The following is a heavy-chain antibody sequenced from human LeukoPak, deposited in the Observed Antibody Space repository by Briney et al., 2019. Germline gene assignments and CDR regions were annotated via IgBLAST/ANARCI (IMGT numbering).Heavy chain of an antibody. J-gene: IGHJ5*02. D-gene: IGHD3-22*01. CDR2: INHSGST. Sequence: SETLSLTCAVYGGFFSGYYWSWIRQPPGKGLEWIGEINHSGSTNYNPSLKSRVTISVDTSKNQFSLKLSSVTAADTAVYYCARGPPMIVVVKIRRSNWFDPWGQGTLVTVSS. V-gene: IGHV4-34*01. CDR3: ARGPPMIVVVKIRRSNWFDP. CDR1: GGFFSGYY.